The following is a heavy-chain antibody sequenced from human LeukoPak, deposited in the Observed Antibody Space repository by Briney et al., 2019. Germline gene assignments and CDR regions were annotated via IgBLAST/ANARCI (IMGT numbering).Heavy chain of an antibody. D-gene: IGHD3-22*01. CDR2: IRTKAYGGTT. J-gene: IGHJ4*02. CDR1: GFTSGFTFGDYA. V-gene: IGHV3-49*04. Sequence: GGSLRLSCTASGFTSGFTFGDYAMSWVRQAPGKGLEWVGFIRTKAYGGTTEYAASVKGRFTISRDGSKSIAYLQMNSLKTEDTAVYYRTRTYYDSSGYLFDYWGQGTLVTVSS. CDR3: TRTYYDSSGYLFDY.